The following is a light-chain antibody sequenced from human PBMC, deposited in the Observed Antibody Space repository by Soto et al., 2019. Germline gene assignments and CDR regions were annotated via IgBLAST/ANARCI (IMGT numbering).Light chain of an antibody. CDR2: DVS. CDR3: CLYAVTPHV. V-gene: IGLV2-11*01. J-gene: IGLJ1*01. Sequence: QSVRNQAPPVSRAPGQSVTISCTGTNSDVGGYNYVSWYQQHPGKVPKLMIYDVSKRPSGVPDRFSGSKSGNTASLTISGLQAEDNATSSCCLYAVTPHVFVT. CDR1: NSDVGGYNY.